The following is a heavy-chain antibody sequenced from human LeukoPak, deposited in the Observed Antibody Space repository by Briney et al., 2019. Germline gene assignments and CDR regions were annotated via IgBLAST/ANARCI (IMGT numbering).Heavy chain of an antibody. CDR1: GFTFSSNY. CDR3: ATKRGYNYGLDY. J-gene: IGHJ4*02. D-gene: IGHD5-18*01. Sequence: GGPLRLSCAASGFTFSSNYMSWVRQAPGKGLECVSVTYSGGSTYYADSVKGRFTISRDNSKNTLYLQMNSLRAEDTAVYYCATKRGYNYGLDYWGQGTLVTVSS. V-gene: IGHV3-53*01. CDR2: TYSGGST.